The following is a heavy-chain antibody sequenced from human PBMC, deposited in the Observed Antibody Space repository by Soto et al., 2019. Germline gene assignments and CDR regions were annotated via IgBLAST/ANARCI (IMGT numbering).Heavy chain of an antibody. D-gene: IGHD5-18*01. V-gene: IGHV4-39*01. CDR2: IYYSGST. J-gene: IGHJ4*02. Sequence: LSLPCTVSGGSISSSSYYWGWIRQPPGKGLEWIGSIYYSGSTYYNPSLKSRVTISVDTSKNQFSLKLSSVTAADTAVYYCARPKGYSYGPVDYWGQGTLVTVSS. CDR1: GGSISSSSYY. CDR3: ARPKGYSYGPVDY.